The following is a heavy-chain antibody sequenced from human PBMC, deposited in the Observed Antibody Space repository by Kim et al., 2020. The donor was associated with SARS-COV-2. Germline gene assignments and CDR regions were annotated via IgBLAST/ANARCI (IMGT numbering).Heavy chain of an antibody. J-gene: IGHJ4*02. CDR1: GFTFSSYS. CDR2: ISSSSSNI. Sequence: GGSLRLSCAASGFTFSSYSMNWVRQAPGKGLEWVSYISSSSSNIYYADSVKGRFTISRDNAKNSLYLQMNSLRDEDTAVYYCAEGGDDGYGWLQGYWGQGALFTVSS. V-gene: IGHV3-48*02. CDR3: AEGGDDGYGWLQGY. D-gene: IGHD2-21*02.